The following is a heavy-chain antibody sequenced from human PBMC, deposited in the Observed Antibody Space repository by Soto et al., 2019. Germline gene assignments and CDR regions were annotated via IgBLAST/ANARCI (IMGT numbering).Heavy chain of an antibody. CDR1: GGSISSYY. V-gene: IGHV4-59*01. CDR3: ARGRGYCSRISCHRSFRVLEPDDYYYNMDG. CDR2: VXXXXXT. D-gene: IGHD2-2*01. Sequence: SETLSLTCTVSGGSISSYYWSWIRPPPGKGPEWIGYVXXXXXTNYNPSLKSRVTISVDTSKNQLSLMLSSVTAADTAVYYCARGRGYCSRISCHRSFRVLEPDDYYYNMDGWGKGITVTVSS. J-gene: IGHJ6*03.